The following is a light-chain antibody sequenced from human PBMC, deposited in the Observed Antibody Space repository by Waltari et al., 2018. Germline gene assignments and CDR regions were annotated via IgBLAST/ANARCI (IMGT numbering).Light chain of an antibody. CDR2: WAS. J-gene: IGKJ2*01. V-gene: IGKV4-1*01. CDR3: QQYFSSPYT. Sequence: DIVMTQSPDSLAVSLGEGATINCKSSQTLLSTSNNKNYLTWYQQKSGQPPTLLIFWASTRESGVAERFNGSGSGTDFTLTINSLQPEDVAVYFCQQYFSSPYTFGQGTKLEIK. CDR1: QTLLSTSNNKNY.